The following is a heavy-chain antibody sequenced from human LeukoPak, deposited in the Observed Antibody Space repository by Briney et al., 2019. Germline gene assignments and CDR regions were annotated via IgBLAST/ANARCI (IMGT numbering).Heavy chain of an antibody. CDR1: GGSISSSSYY. Sequence: PSETLSLTCTVSGGSISSSSYYWGWIRQPPGKGLEWIGSIYYSGSTYYNPSLKSRVTISVDTSKNQFSLKLSSVTAADTAVYYCASLYYYDSSGSPHFDPWGQGTLVTVSS. J-gene: IGHJ5*02. CDR3: ASLYYYDSSGSPHFDP. D-gene: IGHD3-22*01. V-gene: IGHV4-39*01. CDR2: IYYSGST.